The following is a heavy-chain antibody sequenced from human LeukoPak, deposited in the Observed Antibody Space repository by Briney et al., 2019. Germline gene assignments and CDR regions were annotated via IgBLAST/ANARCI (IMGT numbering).Heavy chain of an antibody. V-gene: IGHV3-48*03. D-gene: IGHD2-2*01. CDR1: GFTFSNYE. CDR3: ARDTKDY. CDR2: ITTTGDRI. Sequence: PGGSLRLSCEASGFTFSNYEMNWVRQAPGKGLEWISYITTTGDRIQYADSVKGRFTISRDNAKNSLYLERNSLRAEDTGVYFCARDTKDYWGQGTLVVVSS. J-gene: IGHJ4*02.